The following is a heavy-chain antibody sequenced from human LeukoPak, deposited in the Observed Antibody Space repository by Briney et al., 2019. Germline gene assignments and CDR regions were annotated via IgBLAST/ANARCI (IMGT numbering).Heavy chain of an antibody. CDR2: INPNSGGT. Sequence: ASVKVSCKASGYTFTSYGISWVRQAPGQGLEWMGWINPNSGGTNYAQKFQGRVTMTRDTSISTAYMELSRLRSDDTAVYYCASGLRYFDWLSPLDYWGQGTLVTVAS. D-gene: IGHD3-9*01. V-gene: IGHV1-2*02. CDR3: ASGLRYFDWLSPLDY. CDR1: GYTFTSYG. J-gene: IGHJ4*02.